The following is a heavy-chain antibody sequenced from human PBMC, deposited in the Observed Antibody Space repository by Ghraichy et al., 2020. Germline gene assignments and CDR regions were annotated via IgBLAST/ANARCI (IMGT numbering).Heavy chain of an antibody. CDR1: GGSISSYY. CDR2: IYNTGST. Sequence: SETLSLTCTVSGGSISSYYWSWIRQPPGKRLEWIGYIYNTGSTNYNPYLNGQATISLDTSRNQFSLKLRSVTAADTAVYYCARQDFYYYMDVWGKGTTVTVSS. J-gene: IGHJ6*03. CDR3: ARQDFYYYMDV. V-gene: IGHV4-59*08.